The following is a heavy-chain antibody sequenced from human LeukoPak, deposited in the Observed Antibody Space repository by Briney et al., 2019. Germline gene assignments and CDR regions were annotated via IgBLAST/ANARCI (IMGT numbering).Heavy chain of an antibody. CDR3: ARARYVNSFYAFDI. CDR1: GGSISSYY. J-gene: IGHJ3*02. CDR2: IYYSGST. D-gene: IGHD3-9*01. V-gene: IGHV4-59*01. Sequence: RSSETLSLTCTVSGGSISSYYWSWIRQPPGKGLEWIGYIYYSGSTNYNPSLKSRVTISVDTSKNQFFLKLSSVTAADTAMYYCARARYVNSFYAFDIWGQGTLVTVSS.